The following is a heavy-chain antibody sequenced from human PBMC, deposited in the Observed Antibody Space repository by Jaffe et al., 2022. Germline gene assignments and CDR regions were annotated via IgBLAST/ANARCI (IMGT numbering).Heavy chain of an antibody. CDR1: GYSISSGYY. Sequence: QVQLQESGPGLVKPSETLSLTCAVSGYSISSGYYWGWIRQPPGKGLEWIGSIYHSGSTYYNPSLKSRVTISVDTSKNQFSLKLSSVTAADTAVYYCARGGWRYFQHWGQGTLVTVSS. V-gene: IGHV4-38-2*01. CDR3: ARGGWRYFQH. D-gene: IGHD1-26*01. J-gene: IGHJ1*01. CDR2: IYHSGST.